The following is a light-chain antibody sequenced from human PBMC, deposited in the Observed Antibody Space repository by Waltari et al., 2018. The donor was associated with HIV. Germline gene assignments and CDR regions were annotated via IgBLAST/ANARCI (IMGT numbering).Light chain of an antibody. Sequence: QTVVTQEPSFSVSPGGTVTLTCGLSSGSVSTAYFPSWYQQTPGQAPRTLIYTTNTRSSGVPDRFSGSILGNKAALTITGAQAQDESHYYCLLYMGSGIRVFGEGTKLTVL. J-gene: IGLJ3*02. CDR2: TTN. CDR3: LLYMGSGIRV. CDR1: SGSVSTAYF. V-gene: IGLV8-61*01.